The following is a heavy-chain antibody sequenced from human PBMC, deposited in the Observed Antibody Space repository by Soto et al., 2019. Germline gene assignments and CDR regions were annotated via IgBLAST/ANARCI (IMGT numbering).Heavy chain of an antibody. CDR3: AREPGDFWRCYYVRPYYYGMHV. V-gene: IGHV1-2*04. Sequence: SVKVSCKASGYTFTGYYMHWVRQAPGQGLEWMGWIIPNSGGTNYVQKFQGWVTMTRDTSVSTAYMELSRLRSDDTAVYYCAREPGDFWRCYYVRPYYYGMHVSGQATTAPVS. J-gene: IGHJ6*02. CDR2: IIPNSGGT. D-gene: IGHD3-3*01. CDR1: GYTFTGYY.